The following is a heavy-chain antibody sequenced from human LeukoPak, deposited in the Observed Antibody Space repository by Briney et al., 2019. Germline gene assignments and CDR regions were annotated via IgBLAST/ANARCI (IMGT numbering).Heavy chain of an antibody. CDR2: ISSSGSTI. CDR1: GFTFSSYE. Sequence: GGSLRLSCAASGFTFSSYEMNWVRQAPGKGLEWVSYISSSGSTIYYADSVKGRFTISRDNAKNSLYLQMNSLRAEDTAVYYCARDPHYYYYHMDVWGKGTTVTISS. CDR3: ARDPHYYYYHMDV. V-gene: IGHV3-48*03. J-gene: IGHJ6*03.